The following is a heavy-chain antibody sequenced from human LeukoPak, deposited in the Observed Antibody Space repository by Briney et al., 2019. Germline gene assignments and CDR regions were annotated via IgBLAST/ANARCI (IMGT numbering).Heavy chain of an antibody. Sequence: GGSLRPSCAASGFTISNYGMHWVRQAPGKGLEWVTFIRYDGSSKYYAESVKGRFTISRDNAKNSLYLQMNSLRAEDTAVYYCARGLASYDGSGYAYWGQGTLVTVSS. D-gene: IGHD3-22*01. CDR2: IRYDGSSK. CDR3: ARGLASYDGSGYAY. V-gene: IGHV3-30*02. J-gene: IGHJ4*02. CDR1: GFTISNYG.